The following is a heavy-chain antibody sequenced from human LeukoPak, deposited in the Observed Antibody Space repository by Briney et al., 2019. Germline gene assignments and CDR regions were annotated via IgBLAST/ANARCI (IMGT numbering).Heavy chain of an antibody. J-gene: IGHJ4*02. V-gene: IGHV1-8*01. CDR2: MNPNSGNT. Sequence: ASVKVSCKASGYTFTSHDINWVRQATGQGLEWMGWMNPNSGNTGYAQKLQDRITMTRDPSISTAYIDLSSLTSDDTAVYFCARGSYNTGGAYDVWGQGTLVTVSS. CDR3: ARGSYNTGGAYDV. CDR1: GYTFTSHD. D-gene: IGHD2-8*02.